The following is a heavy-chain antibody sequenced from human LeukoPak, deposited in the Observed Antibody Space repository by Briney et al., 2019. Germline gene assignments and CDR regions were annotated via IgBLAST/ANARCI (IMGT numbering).Heavy chain of an antibody. Sequence: GGSLRLSCAASGFTFSSYAISWVRQAPGKGLEWVSVISDSAGSTYYADSVKGRFTISRDNSRNTLYLQMNSLRAEDTAIYYCAKDSGYSSSWYYGDDAFDVWGQGTMVTVSS. CDR1: GFTFSSYA. J-gene: IGHJ3*01. CDR3: AKDSGYSSSWYYGDDAFDV. CDR2: ISDSAGST. D-gene: IGHD6-13*01. V-gene: IGHV3-23*01.